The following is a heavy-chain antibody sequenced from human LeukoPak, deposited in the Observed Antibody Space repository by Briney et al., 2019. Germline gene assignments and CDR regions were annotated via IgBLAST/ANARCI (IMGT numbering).Heavy chain of an antibody. CDR3: ARDWQYCSVGSCSYYFDS. CDR2: IYTRGST. Sequence: PSETLSLTCTVSGGSISSYYWSWIRQPAGKGLEWIGRIYTRGSTNYNPSLNSRVTISVDKAKNYFSLKLSSVTAADTALYYCARDWQYCSVGSCSYYFDSWGRGALVTVSS. CDR1: GGSISSYY. D-gene: IGHD2-15*01. V-gene: IGHV4-4*07. J-gene: IGHJ4*02.